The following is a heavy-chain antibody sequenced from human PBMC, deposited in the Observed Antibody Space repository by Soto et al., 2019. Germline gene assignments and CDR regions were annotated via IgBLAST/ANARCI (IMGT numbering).Heavy chain of an antibody. CDR3: ARDSSSSGMIYGMDV. Sequence: VASVKVSCKASGYTFTSYDINWVRQATGQGLEWMGWMNPNSGNTGYAQKFQGRVTMTRNTSISTAYMELSSLRSEDTAVYYCARDSSSSGMIYGMDVWGQGTTVTVSS. D-gene: IGHD6-6*01. CDR1: GYTFTSYD. CDR2: MNPNSGNT. J-gene: IGHJ6*02. V-gene: IGHV1-8*01.